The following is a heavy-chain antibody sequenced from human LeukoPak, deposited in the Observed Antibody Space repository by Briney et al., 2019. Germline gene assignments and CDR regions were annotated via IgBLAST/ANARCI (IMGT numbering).Heavy chain of an antibody. V-gene: IGHV1-8*01. CDR2: MNPNSGNT. J-gene: IGHJ6*02. D-gene: IGHD2-2*01. Sequence: ASVKVSCKASGYTFTSYDINWVRQATGQGLEWMGWMNPNSGNTGYAQKFQGRVTMTRNTSISTAYMELSSLRSEDTAVYYCARVEVSLYCSSTSCYGMDVWGQGTTVTVSS. CDR3: ARVEVSLYCSSTSCYGMDV. CDR1: GYTFTSYD.